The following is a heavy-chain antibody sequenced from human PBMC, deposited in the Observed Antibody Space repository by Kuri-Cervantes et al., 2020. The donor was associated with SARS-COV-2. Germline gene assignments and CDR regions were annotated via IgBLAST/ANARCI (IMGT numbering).Heavy chain of an antibody. Sequence: GSLRLSCAAFGGSFSGYQWGWIRQSPGKGLEWIGEINHSGGTNYNSSLKSRVTISVDTSKNQFSLKLTSVTAADTAVYYCARGLIGLVPAPVLGLVPHYYYFHMDVWGQGTTVTVSS. CDR2: INHSGGT. J-gene: IGHJ6*02. CDR1: GGSFSGYQ. CDR3: ARGLIGLVPAPVLGLVPHYYYFHMDV. D-gene: IGHD2-2*01. V-gene: IGHV4-34*01.